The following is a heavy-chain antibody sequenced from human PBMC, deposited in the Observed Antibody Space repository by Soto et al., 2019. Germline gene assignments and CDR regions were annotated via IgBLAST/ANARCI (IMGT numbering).Heavy chain of an antibody. CDR1: GGTFSSYT. CDR2: IIPILGIA. D-gene: IGHD5-18*01. J-gene: IGHJ4*02. V-gene: IGHV1-69*02. CDR3: AWGYSYGDPFDY. Sequence: QVQLVQSGAEVKKPGSSVKVSCKASGGTFSSYTISWVRQAPGQGLEWMGRIIPILGIANYAQKFQGRVTITAEKSTSAAYTELSSLRSEDTAVYYGAWGYSYGDPFDYWGQGALVTVSS.